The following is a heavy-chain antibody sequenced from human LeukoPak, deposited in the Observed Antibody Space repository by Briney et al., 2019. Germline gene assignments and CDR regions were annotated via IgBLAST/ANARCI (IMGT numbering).Heavy chain of an antibody. Sequence: SGTLSLTCTVSGGSISSSDWWSWVRQPPGKGLEWIGEMHQSGIINYNPSLKSRVTTSLDKAKKQFSLKLSSVTAADTSVYFCASADYYRIDFWGQGTLVTVSS. CDR3: ASADYYRIDF. CDR2: MHQSGII. V-gene: IGHV4-4*02. J-gene: IGHJ4*02. CDR1: GGSISSSDW. D-gene: IGHD3-10*01.